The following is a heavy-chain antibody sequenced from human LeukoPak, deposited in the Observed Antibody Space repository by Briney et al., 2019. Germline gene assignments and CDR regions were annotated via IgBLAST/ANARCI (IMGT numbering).Heavy chain of an antibody. Sequence: ASVKVSCKASGYTFTGYYMHWVRPAPGQGLEWMGWINPNSGGTNYAQKFQGRVTMTRDTSITTAYMELSRLRSDDTAVYYCARECSTTSCSFTFDYWGQGTLVTVSS. J-gene: IGHJ4*02. CDR2: INPNSGGT. D-gene: IGHD2-2*01. CDR1: GYTFTGYY. V-gene: IGHV1-2*02. CDR3: ARECSTTSCSFTFDY.